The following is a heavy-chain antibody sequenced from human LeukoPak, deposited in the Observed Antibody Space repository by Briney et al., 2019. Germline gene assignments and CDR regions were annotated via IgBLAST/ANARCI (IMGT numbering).Heavy chain of an antibody. J-gene: IGHJ4*02. CDR2: IWYDGSNK. D-gene: IGHD6-13*01. Sequence: GGSLRLSCAASGFTFSSYGMPWVRQAPGKGLEWVAVIWYDGSNKYYADSVKGRFTISRDNSKNTLYLQMNSLRAEDTAVYYCARDRIAAAATPDYWGQGTLVTVSS. CDR1: GFTFSSYG. CDR3: ARDRIAAAATPDY. V-gene: IGHV3-33*01.